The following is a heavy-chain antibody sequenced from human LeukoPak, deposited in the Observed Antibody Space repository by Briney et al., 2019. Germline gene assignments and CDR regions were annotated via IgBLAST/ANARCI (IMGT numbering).Heavy chain of an antibody. V-gene: IGHV3-48*01. J-gene: IGHJ4*02. D-gene: IGHD3-3*01. Sequence: GGSLRLSCAASGVTFSSYSMNWVRQAPGKGLDWVSYISSSSSTIYYADSVKGRFTISRDNAKNSLYLQMNSLRAEDTAVYYCAREYDPFGVVISDYWGQGTLVTISS. CDR2: ISSSSSTI. CDR1: GVTFSSYS. CDR3: AREYDPFGVVISDY.